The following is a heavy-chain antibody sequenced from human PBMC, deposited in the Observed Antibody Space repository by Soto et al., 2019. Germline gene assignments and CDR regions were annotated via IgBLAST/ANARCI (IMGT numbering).Heavy chain of an antibody. CDR3: AKCDRVTYGMDV. CDR1: GFTFSSYA. V-gene: IGHV3-23*01. J-gene: IGHJ6*02. CDR2: ISGSGGST. D-gene: IGHD2-21*01. Sequence: GGPLRLSCAASGFTFSSYAMSWVRQAPGKGLEWVSAISGSGGSTYYADSVKGRFTLSRDNSKNTLYLQMNSLRAEDTAVYYCAKCDRVTYGMDVWGQGTTVTVSS.